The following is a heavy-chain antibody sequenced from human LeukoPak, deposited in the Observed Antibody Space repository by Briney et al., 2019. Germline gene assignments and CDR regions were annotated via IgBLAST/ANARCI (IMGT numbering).Heavy chain of an antibody. CDR3: ARVIYCSGGSCYDGAWFDT. D-gene: IGHD2-15*01. J-gene: IGHJ5*02. CDR1: GYSISSGYY. Sequence: SETLSLTCGVSGYSISSGYYWGWIRQPPGKGLEWIGSIYHGGSTYYNPSLKSRVTISVDTSKNQFSLKLSSLTAADTAVYYCARVIYCSGGSCYDGAWFDTWGQGTLVTVSS. V-gene: IGHV4-38-2*01. CDR2: IYHGGST.